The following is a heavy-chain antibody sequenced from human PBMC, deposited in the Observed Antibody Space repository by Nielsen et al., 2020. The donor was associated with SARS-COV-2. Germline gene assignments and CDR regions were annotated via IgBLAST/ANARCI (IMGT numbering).Heavy chain of an antibody. Sequence: GGSLRLSCAASGFTFSSYAMSWVRQAPGKGLEWVSAISSSSSTIYYADSVKGRFTISRDNAKNSLYLQMNSLRAEDTAVYYCAGYYDSSGSHLDYWGQGTLVTVSS. CDR3: AGYYDSSGSHLDY. J-gene: IGHJ4*02. V-gene: IGHV3-48*01. CDR1: GFTFSSYA. CDR2: ISSSSSTI. D-gene: IGHD3-22*01.